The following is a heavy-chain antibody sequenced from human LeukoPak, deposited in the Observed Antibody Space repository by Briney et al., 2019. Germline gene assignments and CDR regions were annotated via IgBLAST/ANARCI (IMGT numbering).Heavy chain of an antibody. CDR3: AKSMQSRPDYFDY. CDR2: ISGSGGST. J-gene: IGHJ4*02. Sequence: PGGSLRLSCAASGFTFSSYAMSWIRQAPGKGLEWVSAISGSGGSTYYADSVKGRFTISRDNSKNTLYLQMNSLRAEDTAVYYCAKSMQSRPDYFDYWGQGTLVTVSS. D-gene: IGHD5/OR15-5a*01. CDR1: GFTFSSYA. V-gene: IGHV3-23*01.